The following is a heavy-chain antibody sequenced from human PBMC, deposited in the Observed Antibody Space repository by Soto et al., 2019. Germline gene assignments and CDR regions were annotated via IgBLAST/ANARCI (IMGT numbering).Heavy chain of an antibody. J-gene: IGHJ3*01. CDR1: RYTYNGYS. CDR2: INPNSGGT. D-gene: IGHD2-21*01. V-gene: IGHV1-2*02. Sequence: ASVKASCKASRYTYNGYSRRWVRQAPGKGLEWMGWINPNSGGTNYAQKFQGRVTITRDTSASTAYMELSSLRSEDTAVYDCARGARCGDFWGHGTMVTVS. CDR3: ARGARCGDF.